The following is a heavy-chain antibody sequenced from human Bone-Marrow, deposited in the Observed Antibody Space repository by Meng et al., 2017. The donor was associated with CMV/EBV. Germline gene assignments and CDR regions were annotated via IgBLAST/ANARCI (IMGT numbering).Heavy chain of an antibody. CDR2: ISYDGSNK. Sequence: GGSLRLSCAASGFTFSSYAMHWVRQAPGKGLEWVAVISYDGSNKYYADSVKGRFTISRDNAKNSLYLQMNSLRAEDTAVYYCASLWGEWLPYWGQVTLVTVSS. J-gene: IGHJ4*02. CDR1: GFTFSSYA. CDR3: ASLWGEWLPY. D-gene: IGHD3-3*01. V-gene: IGHV3-30*04.